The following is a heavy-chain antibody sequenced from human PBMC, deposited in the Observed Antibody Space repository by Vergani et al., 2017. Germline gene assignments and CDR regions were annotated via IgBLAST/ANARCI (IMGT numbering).Heavy chain of an antibody. D-gene: IGHD6-13*01. Sequence: QVQLQQSGPGLVKPSQTLSLTCAISGDSVSSNSAAWNWIRQSPSRGLEWLGRTYYRSKWYNDYAVSVKSRITINPDTSKNQFSLQLNSVTPEDTAVYYCARGASIAAAGKLGVYYYYYYMDVWGKGTTVTVSS. CDR3: ARGASIAAAGKLGVYYYYYYMDV. CDR1: GDSVSSNSAA. J-gene: IGHJ6*03. V-gene: IGHV6-1*01. CDR2: TYYRSKWYN.